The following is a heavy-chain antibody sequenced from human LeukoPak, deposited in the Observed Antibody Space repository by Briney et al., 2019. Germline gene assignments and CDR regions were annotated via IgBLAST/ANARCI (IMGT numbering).Heavy chain of an antibody. Sequence: ASVKVSCKASGYTFTSYGISWVRQAPGQGLEWMGWISAYNGNTNYAQKLQGRVTMTTDTSTSTAYMELRSLRSDDTAVYYCAREGYSGYEEGIGIGDYWGQGTLVTVSS. CDR2: ISAYNGNT. CDR1: GYTFTSYG. CDR3: AREGYSGYEEGIGIGDY. D-gene: IGHD5-12*01. V-gene: IGHV1-18*01. J-gene: IGHJ4*02.